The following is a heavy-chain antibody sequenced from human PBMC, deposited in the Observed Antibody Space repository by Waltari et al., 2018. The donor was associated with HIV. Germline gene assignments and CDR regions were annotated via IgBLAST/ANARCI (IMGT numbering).Heavy chain of an antibody. J-gene: IGHJ4*02. CDR2: SHPNSGET. V-gene: IGHV1-2*02. Sequence: QVQLVQSGAAVKRPGASVTVSCKASGYTFPNYYMHWVRQAPGQGLEWLGWSHPNSGETKYAQKFQGRVTMTRDTSISTAYLELSRLRSDDAALYYCALRGLKVDSSVYGPDYWGQGTLVTVSS. D-gene: IGHD3-22*01. CDR1: GYTFPNYY. CDR3: ALRGLKVDSSVYGPDY.